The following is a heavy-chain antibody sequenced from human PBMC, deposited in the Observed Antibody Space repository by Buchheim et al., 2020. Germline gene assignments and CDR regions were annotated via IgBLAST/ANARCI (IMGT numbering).Heavy chain of an antibody. CDR2: IKQDGSEK. Sequence: EVQLVESGGGLVQPGGSLRLSCAASGFTFSSYWMSWVRQAPGKGLEWVANIKQDGSEKYYVDSVKGRFPISRDNAKNSLYLQMNSLRAEDTAVYYCARDLRDSSGYDEDAFDIWGQGT. D-gene: IGHD3-22*01. J-gene: IGHJ3*02. CDR3: ARDLRDSSGYDEDAFDI. CDR1: GFTFSSYW. V-gene: IGHV3-7*01.